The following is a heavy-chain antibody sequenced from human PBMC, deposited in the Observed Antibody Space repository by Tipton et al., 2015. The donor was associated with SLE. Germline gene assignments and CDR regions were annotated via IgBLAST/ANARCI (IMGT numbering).Heavy chain of an antibody. J-gene: IGHJ5*02. Sequence: TLSLTCIVSGDSLIKYYWNWFRQSPGKRLEWIGYVFYTGSTNYNPYFKSRVTISVDTSNNQFSLRLDSVTDADTAIYFCARAKSAMGSYDTWGQGAQVTVSS. CDR2: VFYTGST. D-gene: IGHD2-21*01. CDR1: GDSLIKYY. V-gene: IGHV4-59*01. CDR3: ARAKSAMGSYDT.